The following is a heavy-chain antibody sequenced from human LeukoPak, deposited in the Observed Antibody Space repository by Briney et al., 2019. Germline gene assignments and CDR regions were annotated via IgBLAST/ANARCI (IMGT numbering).Heavy chain of an antibody. V-gene: IGHV1-46*01. D-gene: IGHD5-12*01. CDR2: INLNGGTT. Sequence: ASVKASCKASGYTFTNYYMNWVRQTPGQGLEWMGIINLNGGTTSYAQKFQGRVTMTRDMSTSTVYMELSSLRSEDTAVYYCARDLGRSAYDRGYFDYWGQGTLVTVSS. CDR1: GYTFTNYY. J-gene: IGHJ4*02. CDR3: ARDLGRSAYDRGYFDY.